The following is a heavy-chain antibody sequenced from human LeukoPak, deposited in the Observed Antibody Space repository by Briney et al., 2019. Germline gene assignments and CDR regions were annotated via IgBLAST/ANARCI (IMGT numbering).Heavy chain of an antibody. Sequence: GGSLRLSCAASGFTFSSYAMGWVRQTPGKGLEWVSAISGSGGSTYYADSVKGRFTISRDNSKNTLYLQMNSLRAEDTAVYYCAKDTAMVHSDYWGQGTLVTVSS. J-gene: IGHJ4*02. CDR1: GFTFSSYA. V-gene: IGHV3-23*01. D-gene: IGHD5-18*01. CDR2: ISGSGGST. CDR3: AKDTAMVHSDY.